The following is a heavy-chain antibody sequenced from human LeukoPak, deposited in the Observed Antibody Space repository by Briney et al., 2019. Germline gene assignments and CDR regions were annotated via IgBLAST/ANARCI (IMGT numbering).Heavy chain of an antibody. CDR2: LYYGGST. CDR3: ARRGIVVAYYFDY. V-gene: IGHV4-59*08. Sequence: PSETLSLTCTVSGGSISSLYWSWVRQPPGKGLEWIGYLYYGGSTSYTPSLKSRVTISVDTSKNQFSLNLRSVTAADTAVYYCARRGIVVAYYFDYWGQGTLVTVSS. CDR1: GGSISSLY. J-gene: IGHJ4*02. D-gene: IGHD2-2*01.